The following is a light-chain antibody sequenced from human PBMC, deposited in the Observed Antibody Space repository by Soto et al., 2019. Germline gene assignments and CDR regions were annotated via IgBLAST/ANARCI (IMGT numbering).Light chain of an antibody. Sequence: QAVVTQPRSVSGSPGQSVTISCTGTSSDVDDYNYVSWFQQHPGKAPKLMIYDVSERPSGVPDRFSGSKSGNTASLTISGLQAEDEADYYCCSYGGTFYVFGTGTKVTVL. CDR2: DVS. V-gene: IGLV2-11*01. J-gene: IGLJ1*01. CDR1: SSDVDDYNY. CDR3: CSYGGTFYV.